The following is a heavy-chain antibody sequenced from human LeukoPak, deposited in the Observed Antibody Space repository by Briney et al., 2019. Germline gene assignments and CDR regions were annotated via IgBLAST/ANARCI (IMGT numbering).Heavy chain of an antibody. CDR2: IYYSGST. J-gene: IGHJ4*02. D-gene: IGHD6-19*01. CDR1: GGSISSRSYY. V-gene: IGHV4-39*01. CDR3: ASDSSGWYYFDY. Sequence: SETLSLTCTVSGGSISSRSYYWGWIRQPPGKGLEWIGSIYYSGSTYYNPSLKSRVTISVDTSKNQFSLKLSSVTAADTAVYYCASDSSGWYYFDYWGQGTLVTVSS.